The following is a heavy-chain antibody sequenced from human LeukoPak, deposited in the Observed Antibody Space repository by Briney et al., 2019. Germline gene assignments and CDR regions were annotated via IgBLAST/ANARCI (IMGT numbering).Heavy chain of an antibody. J-gene: IGHJ4*02. V-gene: IGHV3-7*01. CDR3: AGYYYGSGSYYNKGVY. CDR2: IKQDGSEE. D-gene: IGHD3-10*01. Sequence: GGSLRLSCAASGFTFGSYWMSWVRQAPGKVLEWLANIKQDGSEEYYVDSVKGRFTISRDNAKNSLYLQMNSLRAEDTAVYYCAGYYYGSGSYYNKGVYWGQGTLVTVSS. CDR1: GFTFGSYW.